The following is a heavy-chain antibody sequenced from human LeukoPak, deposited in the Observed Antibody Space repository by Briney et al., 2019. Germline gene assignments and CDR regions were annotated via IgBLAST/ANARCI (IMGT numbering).Heavy chain of an antibody. J-gene: IGHJ1*01. CDR3: ARVAAGIGFFQH. CDR1: GYSISSGYY. Sequence: SETLSLTCIVSGYSISSGYYWGWIRQPPGKGLERIGNIHHSGSTYYNPLLKSRVTISVDTSKNQLSLKLSSVTAADTAVYYCARVAAGIGFFQHWGQGTLVTVSS. D-gene: IGHD6-13*01. V-gene: IGHV4-38-2*02. CDR2: IHHSGST.